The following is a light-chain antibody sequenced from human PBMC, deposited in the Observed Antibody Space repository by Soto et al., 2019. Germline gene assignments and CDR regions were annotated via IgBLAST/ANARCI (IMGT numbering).Light chain of an antibody. J-gene: IGKJ1*01. CDR1: QSISSY. Sequence: DIQMTQSPSSLSASVGDRVTITCRASQSISSYLNGYQQKPRKAPKLLIYAASSLQSGDPSRFSGSASGTDFTLTISSQQPEDFATYYCQQSYSTPPTFGQGSHVQSK. CDR2: AAS. V-gene: IGKV1-39*01. CDR3: QQSYSTPPT.